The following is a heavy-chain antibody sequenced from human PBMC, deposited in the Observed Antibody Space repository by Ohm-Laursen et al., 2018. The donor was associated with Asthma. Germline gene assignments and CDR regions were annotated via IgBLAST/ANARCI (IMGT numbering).Heavy chain of an antibody. CDR3: ARDLGRVGDGYNYASFDY. J-gene: IGHJ4*02. V-gene: IGHV3-21*01. CDR1: GFTFSHYN. CDR2: ITDTSRYI. D-gene: IGHD5-24*01. Sequence: SLRLSCAASGFTFSHYNMNWVRQAPGKGLEWVSSITDTSRYIKYADSVKGRFTISRDNAKNSLYLQMNSLRAEDTAVYYCARDLGRVGDGYNYASFDYWGQGTLVTVSS.